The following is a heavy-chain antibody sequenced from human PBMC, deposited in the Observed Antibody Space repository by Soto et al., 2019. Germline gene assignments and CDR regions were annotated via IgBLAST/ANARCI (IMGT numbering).Heavy chain of an antibody. CDR3: ATAGADYASYDLAYYKNIDD. CDR1: GFTFSSYS. V-gene: IGHV3-48*01. D-gene: IGHD5-12*01. J-gene: IGHJ4*03. CDR2: ISSSGSTI. Sequence: EVQLVESGGGLVQPGGSLRLSCAASGFTFSSYSMHWVRQAPGKGLEWVSYISSSGSTIYYADSVKGRFTISRDNAKNSRDLYMNSLKAEDTAVNYWATAGADYASYDLAYYKNIDDWGQGTLVTVSS.